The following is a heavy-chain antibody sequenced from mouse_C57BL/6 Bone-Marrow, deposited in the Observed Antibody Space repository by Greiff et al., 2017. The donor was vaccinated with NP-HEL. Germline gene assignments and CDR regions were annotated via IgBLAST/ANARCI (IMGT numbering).Heavy chain of an antibody. V-gene: IGHV5-2*01. CDR3: ARQKTGTRPMYFDV. Sequence: EVQRVESGGGLVQPGESLKLSCESNEYEFPSHDMSWVRKTPEKRLELVAAINSDGGSTYYPDTMERRFIISRDNTKKTLYLQMSSLRSEDTALYYCARQKTGTRPMYFDVWGTGTTVTVSS. CDR2: INSDGGST. CDR1: EYEFPSHD. D-gene: IGHD4-1*01. J-gene: IGHJ1*03.